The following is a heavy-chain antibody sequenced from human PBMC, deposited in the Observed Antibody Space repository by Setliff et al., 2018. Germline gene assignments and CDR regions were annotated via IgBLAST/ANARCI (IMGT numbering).Heavy chain of an antibody. D-gene: IGHD3-16*01. Sequence: ASVKVSCKASGYTFSSHAMHWVRQAPGQGLEWMGWINAVNGVTEYSQDFRGRLTISRDTSASTANMELSSLKSEDMAVYYCARGGPGYYYFVDVWGKGTTVTVSS. V-gene: IGHV1-3*03. J-gene: IGHJ6*04. CDR1: GYTFSSHA. CDR3: ARGGPGYYYFVDV. CDR2: INAVNGVT.